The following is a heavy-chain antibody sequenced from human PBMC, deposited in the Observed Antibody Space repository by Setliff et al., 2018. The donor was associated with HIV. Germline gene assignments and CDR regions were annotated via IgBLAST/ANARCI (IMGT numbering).Heavy chain of an antibody. V-gene: IGHV4-39*07. Sequence: PSETLSLTCTVSGGSISSSSYYWGWIRQPPGKGLEWIGSIYYNGSTYYNPSLKSRVTISVDTSKNQFSLKLSSVTAADTAVYYCARDYYDYVWGSYRLFDYWGQGTLVTVS. J-gene: IGHJ4*02. CDR2: IYYNGST. CDR3: ARDYYDYVWGSYRLFDY. D-gene: IGHD3-16*02. CDR1: GGSISSSSYY.